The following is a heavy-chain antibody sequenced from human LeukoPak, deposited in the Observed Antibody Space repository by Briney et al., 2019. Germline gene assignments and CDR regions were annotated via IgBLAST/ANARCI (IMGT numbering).Heavy chain of an antibody. Sequence: SETLSLTCTVSGGSISSYYWSWIRQPAGKGLEWIGRIDTSGSTNYNPSLKSRVTMSVDTSKNQFSLKLSSVTAADTAVYYCARDRSDPRGYSYGYFWDYWGQGTLVTVSS. D-gene: IGHD5-18*01. CDR2: IDTSGST. CDR3: ARDRSDPRGYSYGYFWDY. J-gene: IGHJ4*02. CDR1: GGSISSYY. V-gene: IGHV4-4*07.